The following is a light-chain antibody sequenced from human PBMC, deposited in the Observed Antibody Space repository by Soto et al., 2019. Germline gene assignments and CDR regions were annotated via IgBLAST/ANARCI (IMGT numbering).Light chain of an antibody. J-gene: IGKJ1*01. V-gene: IGKV4-1*01. CDR1: QRVLYSSNNKNY. CDR2: WAS. Sequence: DILLTHSPDSVPFSLGERATINCKSSQRVLYSSNNKNYLAWYQQKPGQPPKLLIYWASTRESGVPDRFSGSGSGTDFTLTISSLQAADVAVYYCQQYYDPPRTFGQGTKVDIK. CDR3: QQYYDPPRT.